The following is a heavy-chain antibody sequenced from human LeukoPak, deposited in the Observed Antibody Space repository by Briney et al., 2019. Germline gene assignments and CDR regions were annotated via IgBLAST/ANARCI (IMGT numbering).Heavy chain of an antibody. D-gene: IGHD5-24*01. J-gene: IGHJ4*02. CDR2: INEDGSAK. CDR3: TRSRRDGSDY. Sequence: GGSLRLSCAASGFTFSSSWMSWVRQAPGKGLEWVANINEDGSAKYYVDSVKGRFTISRDNAKRSLDLQVNSLRAEDTAVYYCTRSRRDGSDYWGQGTLVTVSS. CDR1: GFTFSSSW. V-gene: IGHV3-7*01.